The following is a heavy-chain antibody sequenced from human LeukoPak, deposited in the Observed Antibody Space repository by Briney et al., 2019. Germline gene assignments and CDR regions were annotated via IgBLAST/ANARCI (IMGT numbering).Heavy chain of an antibody. V-gene: IGHV3-30*04. D-gene: IGHD2-15*01. Sequence: GGSLRLSCAASEFTFSRNAMHWVRQAPGKGLEWVAVISYDGSNKYYADSVKGRFTISRDNSKDTLYLQMNSLRAEDTAVSYCARDRAVGCSGGSCYPIDYWGQGTLVTVSS. J-gene: IGHJ4*02. CDR1: EFTFSRNA. CDR3: ARDRAVGCSGGSCYPIDY. CDR2: ISYDGSNK.